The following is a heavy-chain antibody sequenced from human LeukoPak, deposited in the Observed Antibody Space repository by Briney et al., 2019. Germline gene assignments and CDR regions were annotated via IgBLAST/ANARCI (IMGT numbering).Heavy chain of an antibody. V-gene: IGHV1-2*02. CDR1: GYTFTGYY. D-gene: IGHD3-22*01. J-gene: IGHJ4*02. CDR3: ARDPSCTYYYDP. Sequence: ASVKVSCKASGYTFTGYYIHWVRQAPGQGLEWMGWINPKTGGTNYAQKFQGRVTMTRDTSISTAHMELSRLTSDDTAVYYCARDPSCTYYYDPWGQGTLVTVSS. CDR2: INPKTGGT.